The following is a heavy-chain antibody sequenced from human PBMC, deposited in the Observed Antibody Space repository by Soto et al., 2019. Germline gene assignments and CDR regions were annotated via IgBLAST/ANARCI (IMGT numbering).Heavy chain of an antibody. CDR3: ARDGLYSYGMAPFDY. CDR1: GYSFTSYW. V-gene: IGHV5-51*03. Sequence: PGESLKISCKGSGYSFTSYWIGWVRQMPGKGLEWMGIIYPGDSDTRYSPSFQGQVTISADKSISTAYLQWSSLKASDTAMYYCARDGLYSYGMAPFDYWGQGTLVTVSS. CDR2: IYPGDSDT. J-gene: IGHJ4*02. D-gene: IGHD5-18*01.